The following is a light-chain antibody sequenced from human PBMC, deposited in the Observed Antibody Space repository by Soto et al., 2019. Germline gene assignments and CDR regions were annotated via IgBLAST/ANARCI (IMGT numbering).Light chain of an antibody. V-gene: IGLV2-23*01. CDR2: EGT. J-gene: IGLJ1*01. CDR1: SSDVGRYSL. Sequence: QSVLTQPASVSGSPGQSITISCTGTSSDVGRYSLVSWYQQHPGKAPKLVIYEGTKRPSGVSNRFSGSKSGNTASLTISGLQAEDEADYQCCSYGGNSNYVFGNGTKVTVL. CDR3: CSYGGNSNYV.